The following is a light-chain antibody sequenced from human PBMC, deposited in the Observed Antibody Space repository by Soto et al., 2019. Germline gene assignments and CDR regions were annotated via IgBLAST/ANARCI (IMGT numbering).Light chain of an antibody. CDR1: SSDVGGYNF. Sequence: QSALTQPPSASGSPGQSVTISCTGTSSDVGGYNFVSWYQHHPGKAPKLMIYEVSKRPSGVPDRFSGSKSGNTASLTVSGLQAEDEADYYCSEYAGSNIWVFGGGTKLTVL. J-gene: IGLJ3*02. V-gene: IGLV2-8*01. CDR2: EVS. CDR3: SEYAGSNIWV.